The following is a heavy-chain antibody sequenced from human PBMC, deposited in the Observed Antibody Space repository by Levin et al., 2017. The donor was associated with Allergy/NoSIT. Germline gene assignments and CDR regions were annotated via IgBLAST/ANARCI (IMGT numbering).Heavy chain of an antibody. CDR1: GFTFDDYT. J-gene: IGHJ3*02. CDR3: AKPRAKYDAFDI. V-gene: IGHV3-43*01. Sequence: PGGSLRLSCAASGFTFDDYTMHWVRQAPGKGLEWVSLISWDGGSTYYADSVKGRFTISRDNSKNSLYLQMNSLRTEDTALYYCAKPRAKYDAFDIWGQGTMVTVSS. CDR2: ISWDGGST.